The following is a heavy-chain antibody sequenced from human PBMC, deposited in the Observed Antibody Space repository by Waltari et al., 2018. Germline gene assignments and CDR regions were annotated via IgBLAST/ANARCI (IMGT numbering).Heavy chain of an antibody. CDR2: IHYSGNT. Sequence: QLQLQESGPRLVRPSETLSLTCTVSGGSISSTTYYWAWIRQTPGKGLEWIGYIHYSGNTYYNPSLRSRVTISVDTSKNQFSLKLSSVTAADTAVYYCAREGVQGVIIPLVWGQGTLVTVSS. D-gene: IGHD3-10*01. J-gene: IGHJ4*02. V-gene: IGHV4-39*07. CDR1: GGSISSTTYY. CDR3: AREGVQGVIIPLV.